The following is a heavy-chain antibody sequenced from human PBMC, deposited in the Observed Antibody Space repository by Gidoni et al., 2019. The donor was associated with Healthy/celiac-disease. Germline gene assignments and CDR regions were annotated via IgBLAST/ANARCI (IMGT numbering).Heavy chain of an antibody. CDR1: GFTFSSYG. CDR2: ISYDGSNK. D-gene: IGHD6-19*01. J-gene: IGHJ4*02. V-gene: IGHV3-30*18. Sequence: QVQLVESGGGVVQPGRSLRLSCAASGFTFSSYGMHWVRQAPGKGLEWVAVISYDGSNKYYADSGKGRFTISRDNSKNTLYLQMNSLRAEDTAVYYCAKDRDSSGWYQLGDWGQGTLVTVSS. CDR3: AKDRDSSGWYQLGD.